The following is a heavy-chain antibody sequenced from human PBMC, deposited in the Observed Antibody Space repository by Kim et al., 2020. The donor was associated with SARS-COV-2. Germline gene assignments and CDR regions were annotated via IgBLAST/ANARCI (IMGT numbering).Heavy chain of an antibody. CDR3: VRTGSGRP. CDR1: GYTFTSHG. V-gene: IGHV7-4-1*01. Sequence: ASVKVSCKTSGYTFTSHGMNWVRQAPGHGFEWLGWINTDTGHPTYAQGFTGRFVFSLDTSVSTAYLHIDTLKAEDTAVYYCVRTGSGRPWGQGTLVTVSS. CDR2: INTDTGHP. D-gene: IGHD6-25*01. J-gene: IGHJ4*02.